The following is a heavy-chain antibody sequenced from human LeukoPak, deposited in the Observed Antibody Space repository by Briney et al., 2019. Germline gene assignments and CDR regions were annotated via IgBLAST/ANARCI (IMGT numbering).Heavy chain of an antibody. CDR3: ARGPRKVDIVVVPAAIPPSFDY. CDR1: GGSFSGYY. Sequence: SETLSLTCAVYGGSFSGYYWSWIRQPPGKGLEWIGEINHSGSTNYNPSLKSRVTISVDTSKNQFSLKLSSVTAADTAVYYCARGPRKVDIVVVPAAIPPSFDYWGRGTLVTVSS. V-gene: IGHV4-34*01. D-gene: IGHD2-2*02. CDR2: INHSGST. J-gene: IGHJ4*02.